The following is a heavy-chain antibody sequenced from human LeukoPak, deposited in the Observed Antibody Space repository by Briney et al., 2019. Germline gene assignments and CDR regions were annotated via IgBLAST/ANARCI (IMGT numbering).Heavy chain of an antibody. V-gene: IGHV1-69*04. D-gene: IGHD3-3*01. CDR2: IIPILGIA. J-gene: IGHJ4*02. Sequence: SVKVSCKASGGTFSSYAISWVRQAPGQGLEWMGRIIPILGIANYAQKFQGGVTITADKSTSTAYMELSSLRSEGTAVYYCAMAYDFWSGYYRIDYWGQGTLVTVSS. CDR1: GGTFSSYA. CDR3: AMAYDFWSGYYRIDY.